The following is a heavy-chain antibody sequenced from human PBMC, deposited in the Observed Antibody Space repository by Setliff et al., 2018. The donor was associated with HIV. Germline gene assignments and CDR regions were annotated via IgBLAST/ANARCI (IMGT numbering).Heavy chain of an antibody. Sequence: SETLSLTCAVSGGSISSYYWSWIRQPPGKGLEWIGYIYYSGSTNYNPSLKSRVTISVDTSKNQFSLKLSSVTAADTAVYYCARQVVGATYNWFDPWG. V-gene: IGHV4-59*08. CDR2: IYYSGST. CDR3: ARQVVGATYNWFDP. J-gene: IGHJ5*02. CDR1: GGSISSYY. D-gene: IGHD1-26*01.